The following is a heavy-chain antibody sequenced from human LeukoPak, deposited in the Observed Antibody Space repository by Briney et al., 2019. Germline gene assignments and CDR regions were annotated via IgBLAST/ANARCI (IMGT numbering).Heavy chain of an antibody. D-gene: IGHD3-22*01. J-gene: IGHJ4*02. V-gene: IGHV3-11*01. Sequence: GSLSLSCAASGFTFSDYYMSWLRQAPGKGLEWVSYIISSGSTIYYADSVKGRFTISRDNAKNSLYLQMNSLRAEDTAVYYCASRGGPTYYYDSSGYYSDYWGQGTLVTVSS. CDR1: GFTFSDYY. CDR3: ASRGGPTYYYDSSGYYSDY. CDR2: IISSGSTI.